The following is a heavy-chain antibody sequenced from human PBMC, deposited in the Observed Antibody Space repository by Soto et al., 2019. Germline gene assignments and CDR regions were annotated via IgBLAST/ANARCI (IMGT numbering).Heavy chain of an antibody. CDR3: AREPPLIHADGLAP. Sequence: QVRLIQSGPQVRKTGSSVRVSCEPSGETFASYNIAWVRQAPGQGLEWMGKITPVFGSVRYSQSFQGRLTITADRSTGTSHMELSDLRLDDSAVYFCAREPPLIHADGLAPWGQGTLVTVSS. CDR1: GETFASYN. V-gene: IGHV1-69*08. CDR2: ITPVFGSV. J-gene: IGHJ5*02.